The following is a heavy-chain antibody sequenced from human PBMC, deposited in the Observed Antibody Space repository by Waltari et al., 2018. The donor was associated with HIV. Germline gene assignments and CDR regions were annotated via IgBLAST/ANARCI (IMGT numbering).Heavy chain of an antibody. CDR1: GVPISNYY. J-gene: IGHJ5*02. Sequence: QVQLQESGPGLVKPSETLSLTCMVSGVPISNYYGSWIRQPPGRGLEGIGYVSDSGTVKYTPSLNSRATMSVLTTTNLFSLKLTSVTAADTAIYYCARGAGVLSSRLEPWGQGTLVLVSS. V-gene: IGHV4-59*01. CDR2: VSDSGTV. CDR3: ARGAGVLSSRLEP. D-gene: IGHD6-6*01.